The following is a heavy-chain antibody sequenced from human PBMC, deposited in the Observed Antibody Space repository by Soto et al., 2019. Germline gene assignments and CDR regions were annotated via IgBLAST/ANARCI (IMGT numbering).Heavy chain of an antibody. D-gene: IGHD3-10*01. V-gene: IGHV5-51*01. CDR1: GYSFTSDC. CDR2: IYPGDSDT. Sequence: PGESLKISCKGSGYSFTSDCIGWVRQMPGKGLEWMGIIYPGDSDTRYSPSFQGQVTISADKSISTAYLQWSSLKASDTAMYYCARQVYLYYGSGSYYTQDAFDIWGQGTMVTVSS. J-gene: IGHJ3*02. CDR3: ARQVYLYYGSGSYYTQDAFDI.